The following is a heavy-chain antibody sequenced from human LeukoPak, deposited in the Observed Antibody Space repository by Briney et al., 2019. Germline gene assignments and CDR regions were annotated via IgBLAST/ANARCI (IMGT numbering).Heavy chain of an antibody. Sequence: GASVKVSCKASGYTFTSYAMHWVRQAPGQRLGWMGWINAGNGNTKYSQKFQGRVTITRDTSASTAYMELSSLRSEDTAVYYCARDRGAAGPRWYFDYWGQGTLVTVSS. CDR1: GYTFTSYA. CDR2: INAGNGNT. D-gene: IGHD6-13*01. V-gene: IGHV1-3*01. J-gene: IGHJ4*02. CDR3: ARDRGAAGPRWYFDY.